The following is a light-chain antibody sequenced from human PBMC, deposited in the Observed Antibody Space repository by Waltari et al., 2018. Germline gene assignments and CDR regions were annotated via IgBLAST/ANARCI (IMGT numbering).Light chain of an antibody. Sequence: QSALTQPRSLSGSPGQSVTISCTGTRSDVGSYNFVSWYQQHPGKAPKLMIYDVTQRPSGAPPVFSGSKSGNPASLTISGLQPEDEADYYCSSYAGSYTWVFGGGTKLTVV. CDR3: SSYAGSYTWV. CDR1: RSDVGSYNF. J-gene: IGLJ3*02. CDR2: DVT. V-gene: IGLV2-11*01.